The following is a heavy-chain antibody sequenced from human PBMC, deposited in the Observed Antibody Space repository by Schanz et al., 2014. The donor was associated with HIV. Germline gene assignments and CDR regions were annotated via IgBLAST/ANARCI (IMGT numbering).Heavy chain of an antibody. CDR1: GFTFSGFA. CDR2: LSGSGDRT. J-gene: IGHJ4*02. CDR3: AKADEIRHFDWYHPPFDS. V-gene: IGHV3-23*01. Sequence: EALLLESGGGLVQPGGLLRLSCAASGFTFSGFAMSWVRQAPGKGLEWLPTLSGSGDRTYYADSVKGRVTISRDNSKNTLYLQMNSLRVEDTAVYYCAKADEIRHFDWYHPPFDSWGQGTLVTVSS. D-gene: IGHD3-9*01.